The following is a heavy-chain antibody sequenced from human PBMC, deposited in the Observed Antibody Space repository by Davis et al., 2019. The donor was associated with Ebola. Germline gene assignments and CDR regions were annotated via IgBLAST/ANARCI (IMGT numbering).Heavy chain of an antibody. CDR3: ARGHGDYGNDAFDI. CDR1: GGSISSYY. Sequence: SETLSLTCTVSGGSISSYYWSWIRQPPGKGLEWIGYIYYSGSTNYNPSLKSRVTVSVDTSKNQFSLKLSSVTAADTAVYYCARGHGDYGNDAFDIWGQGTMVTVS. D-gene: IGHD4-17*01. V-gene: IGHV4-59*08. J-gene: IGHJ3*02. CDR2: IYYSGST.